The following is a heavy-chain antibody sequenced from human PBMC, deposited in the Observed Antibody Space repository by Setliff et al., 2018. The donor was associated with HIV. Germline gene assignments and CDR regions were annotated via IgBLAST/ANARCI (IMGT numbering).Heavy chain of an antibody. CDR2: IDPSDSYT. CDR3: ARHEDWGPLDF. D-gene: IGHD7-27*01. Sequence: GESLKISCKGSGNSFSNHWVSWVRQVPGQGLEWMGNIDPSDSYTHYSPSFQGHVTISADKSISTVYLLWSSLKASDTAIYYCARHEDWGPLDFWGQGTLVTVSS. CDR1: GNSFSNHW. V-gene: IGHV5-10-1*01. J-gene: IGHJ4*02.